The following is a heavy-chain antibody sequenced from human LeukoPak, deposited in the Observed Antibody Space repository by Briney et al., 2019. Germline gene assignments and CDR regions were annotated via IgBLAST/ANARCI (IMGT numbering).Heavy chain of an antibody. J-gene: IGHJ4*02. CDR1: GGSISSYY. Sequence: SETLSLTCTVSGGSISSYYWSWIRQPPGKGLEWIGYIYYSGSTNYNPSLKSRVTISVDTSKNQFSLKLTSVTASDTAVYFCARYGKVTSAHFDYWGQGTLVTVSS. CDR2: IYYSGST. CDR3: ARYGKVTSAHFDY. V-gene: IGHV4-59*08. D-gene: IGHD2-2*01.